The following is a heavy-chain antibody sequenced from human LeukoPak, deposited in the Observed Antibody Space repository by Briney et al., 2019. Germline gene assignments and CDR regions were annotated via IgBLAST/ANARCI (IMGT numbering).Heavy chain of an antibody. CDR1: GGSISDLF. V-gene: IGHV4-59*01. J-gene: IGHJ4*02. CDR3: ALTVAAAHLPV. D-gene: IGHD6-13*01. Sequence: PSETLSLTCTVSGGSISDLFWTWIRQPPGKGLEWIGHVYHSVNTDYNPSLKSRVSISADPSKHQFSLHLKSVTAADTAVYFCALTVAAAHLPVWGQGALVTVSS. CDR2: VYHSVNT.